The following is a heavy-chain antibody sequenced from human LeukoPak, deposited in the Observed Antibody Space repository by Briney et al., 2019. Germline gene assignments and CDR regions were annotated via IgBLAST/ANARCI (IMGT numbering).Heavy chain of an antibody. CDR3: ARGQSPWELHY. CDR1: GPSIRSTIFY. D-gene: IGHD1-26*01. J-gene: IGHJ4*02. CDR2: IYYSGST. Sequence: SETLSLACTVSGPSIRSTIFYWGWIRQPPGKGLEWIGSIYYSGSTYYNPSLKSRVTLSVDTSKNHFSLDLSSVTAADTAVYYCARGQSPWELHYWGQGTLVTVSS. V-gene: IGHV4-39*07.